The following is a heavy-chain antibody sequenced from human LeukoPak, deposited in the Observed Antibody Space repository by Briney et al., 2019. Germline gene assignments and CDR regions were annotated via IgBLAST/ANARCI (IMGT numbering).Heavy chain of an antibody. J-gene: IGHJ4*02. CDR2: IYYSGST. CDR3: ARQGVLWTPRD. D-gene: IGHD3-10*01. Sequence: SETLSLTCIVSGGSISSSTYYWGWIRQPPGKGLEWIGSIYYSGSTYYNPSLKSRVTISVDTSKNQFSLKLGSVTAADTAVYYCARQGVLWTPRDWGQGALVTDSS. CDR1: GGSISSSTYY. V-gene: IGHV4-39*01.